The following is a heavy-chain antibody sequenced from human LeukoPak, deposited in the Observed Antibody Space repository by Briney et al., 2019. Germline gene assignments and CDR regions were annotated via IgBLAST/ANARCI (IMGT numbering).Heavy chain of an antibody. CDR1: GGSISSSSYY. CDR2: IYYSGST. Sequence: PSETLSLTRTVSGGSISSSSYYWGWIRQPPGKGLGWIGSIYYSGSTYYSPSLKSRVTIAVDTSKNQFSLKLSSVTAADTAVYYCARVRAARPRWFDPWGQGTLVTVSS. D-gene: IGHD6-6*01. J-gene: IGHJ5*02. CDR3: ARVRAARPRWFDP. V-gene: IGHV4-39*07.